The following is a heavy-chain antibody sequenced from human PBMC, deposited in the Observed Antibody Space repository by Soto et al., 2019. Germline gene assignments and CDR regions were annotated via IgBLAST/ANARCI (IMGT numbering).Heavy chain of an antibody. J-gene: IGHJ3*02. CDR1: GGSFSGYY. CDR3: ARGREQWLVDAFDI. CDR2: INHSGST. D-gene: IGHD6-19*01. Sequence: PSATRSLTRAVYGGSFSGYYWNWIRQPPGKGLEWIGEINHSGSTNYNPSLKSRVTISVDTTKNQFSLKLNSVNAADTAVYYCARGREQWLVDAFDIWGQGTMVT. V-gene: IGHV4-34*01.